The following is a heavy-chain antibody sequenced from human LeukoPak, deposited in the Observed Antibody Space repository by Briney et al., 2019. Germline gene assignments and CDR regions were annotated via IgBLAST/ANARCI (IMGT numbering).Heavy chain of an antibody. CDR3: AKDITPSSKSGYFDY. D-gene: IGHD4-11*01. CDR1: GFTFDDYT. V-gene: IGHV3-43*01. Sequence: GGSLRLSCAASGFTFDDYTMHWVRQAPGKGLEWVSLISWDGGSTYYADSVRGRFTISRDNSKNSLYLQMNSLRTEDTALYYCAKDITPSSKSGYFDYWGQGTLVTVSS. J-gene: IGHJ4*02. CDR2: ISWDGGST.